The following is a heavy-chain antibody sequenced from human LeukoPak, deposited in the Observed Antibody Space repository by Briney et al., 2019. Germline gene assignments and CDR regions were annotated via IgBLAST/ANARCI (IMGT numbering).Heavy chain of an antibody. J-gene: IGHJ4*02. D-gene: IGHD4-23*01. CDR3: TRPNSGSHWGYFNY. V-gene: IGHV3-30*04. CDR1: EFTFTTYP. CDR2: ISYDGSNK. Sequence: GRSLRLSCAASEFTFTTYPMHWVRQAPGKGLEWVAVISYDGSNKFYADSVKGRFTISRDNSKNTLYLQMNSLRAEDSAVYYGTRPNSGSHWGYFNYWGQETLVTVSS.